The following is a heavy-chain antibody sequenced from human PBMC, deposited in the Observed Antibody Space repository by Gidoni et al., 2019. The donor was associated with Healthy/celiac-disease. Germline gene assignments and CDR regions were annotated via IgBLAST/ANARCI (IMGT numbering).Heavy chain of an antibody. J-gene: IGHJ4*02. V-gene: IGHV4-31*03. D-gene: IGHD1-26*01. CDR1: GGSISSGGYY. CDR2: IYYSGSN. Sequence: QVQLQESGPGLVKPSQTLSLTCTFPGGSISSGGYYWNWIRQHPGKGLEGIGYIYYSGSNYYHPSLKSRVTISVDTSKNQFSLKLSSVTAADTAVYYCARGYWEFYFGYWGQGTLVTVSS. CDR3: ARGYWEFYFGY.